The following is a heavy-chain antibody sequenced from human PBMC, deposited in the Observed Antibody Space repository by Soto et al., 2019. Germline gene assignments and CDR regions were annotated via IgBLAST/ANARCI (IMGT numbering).Heavy chain of an antibody. CDR3: TTWIVGAFYFDY. CDR2: IKSKTDGGTT. CDR1: GFTFSNAW. J-gene: IGHJ4*02. V-gene: IGHV3-15*01. D-gene: IGHD1-26*01. Sequence: GGSLRLSCAASGFTFSNAWMSWVRQAPGKGLEWVGRIKSKTDGGTTDYAAPVKGRFTISRDDSKNTLYLQMNSLKTEDTAVYYCTTWIVGAFYFDYWGQGTLVTVSS.